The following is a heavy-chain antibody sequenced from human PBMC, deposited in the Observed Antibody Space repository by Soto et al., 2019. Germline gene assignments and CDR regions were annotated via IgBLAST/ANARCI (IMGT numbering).Heavy chain of an antibody. V-gene: IGHV3-74*01. CDR3: ARGGRYYYYGMDV. CDR2: INSAGSST. J-gene: IGHJ6*02. Sequence: EVQLVESGGGLVQPGGSLRLSCAASGFTFSSYWMHWVRQAPGKGLVWVSRINSAGSSTSYADSVKGRFTISRDNAKNTLYLQMNSLRAEDTAVYYCARGGRYYYYGMDVWGQGTTVTVSS. CDR1: GFTFSSYW.